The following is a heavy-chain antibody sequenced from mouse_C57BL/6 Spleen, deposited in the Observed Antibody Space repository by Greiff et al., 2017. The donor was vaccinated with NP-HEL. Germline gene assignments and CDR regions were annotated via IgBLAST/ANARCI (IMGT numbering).Heavy chain of an antibody. CDR1: GFTFSSYG. CDR2: ISSGGSYT. J-gene: IGHJ1*03. Sequence: DVKLVESGGDLVKPGGSLKLSCAASGFTFSSYGMSWVRQTPDKRLEWVATISSGGSYTYYPDSVKGRFTISRDNAKNTLYLQMSSLKSEDTAMYYCARPYGSSYDWYFDVWGTGTTVTVSS. CDR3: ARPYGSSYDWYFDV. D-gene: IGHD1-1*01. V-gene: IGHV5-6*02.